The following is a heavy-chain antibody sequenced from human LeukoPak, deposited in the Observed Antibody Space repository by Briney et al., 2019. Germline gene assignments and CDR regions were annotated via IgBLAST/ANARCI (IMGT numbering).Heavy chain of an antibody. D-gene: IGHD3-10*01. CDR1: GDSISSYY. CDR3: ARAGGGLNYGSGSYPHFDY. J-gene: IGHJ4*02. CDR2: IHPSGST. V-gene: IGHV4-4*07. Sequence: SETLSLTCTVSGDSISSYYWSWIRQPAGKGLEWIGRIHPSGSTNYNPSLKSRLTLSVDTSKNQFSLKLSSVTAADTAVYYCARAGGGLNYGSGSYPHFDYWGQGTLVTVSS.